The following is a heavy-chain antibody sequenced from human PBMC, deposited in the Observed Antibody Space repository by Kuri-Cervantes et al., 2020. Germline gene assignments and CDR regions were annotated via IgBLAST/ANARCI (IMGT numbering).Heavy chain of an antibody. CDR1: GYSFTSYW. V-gene: IGHV1-24*01. CDR3: ATGCSGGSCTNDY. CDR2: FDPEDGET. J-gene: IGHJ4*02. Sequence: GGSLRLSCKGSGYSFTSYWIGWVRQMPGKGLEWMGGFDPEDGETIYAQKFQGRVTMTEDTSTDTAYMELSSLRSEDTAVYYCATGCSGGSCTNDYWGQGTLVTVSS. D-gene: IGHD2-15*01.